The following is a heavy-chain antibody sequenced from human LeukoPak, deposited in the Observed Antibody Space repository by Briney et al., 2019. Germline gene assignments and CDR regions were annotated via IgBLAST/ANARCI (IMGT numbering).Heavy chain of an antibody. J-gene: IGHJ5*02. CDR1: GGSFSGYY. CDR3: ARKIVVVPAAICGFDP. Sequence: SETLSLTCAVYGGSFSGYYWSWIRQPPGKGLEWLGEINHSGSTNYNPSLKSRVTISVDTSKNQFSLKLSSVTAADTAVYYCARKIVVVPAAICGFDPWGQGTLVTVSS. V-gene: IGHV4-34*01. D-gene: IGHD2-2*01. CDR2: INHSGST.